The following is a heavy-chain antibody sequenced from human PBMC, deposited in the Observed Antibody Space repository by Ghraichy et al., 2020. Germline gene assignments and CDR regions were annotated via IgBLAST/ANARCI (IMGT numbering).Heavy chain of an antibody. V-gene: IGHV3-30-3*01. J-gene: IGHJ6*02. CDR3: ARDVLFTMVRAYYYGMDV. CDR1: GFTFSSYA. CDR2: ISYDGSNK. D-gene: IGHD3-10*01. Sequence: GGSLRLSCAASGFTFSSYAMHWVRQAPGKGLEWVAVISYDGSNKYYADSVKGRFTISRDNSKNTLYLQMNSLRAEDTAVYYCARDVLFTMVRAYYYGMDVWGQGTTVTVSS.